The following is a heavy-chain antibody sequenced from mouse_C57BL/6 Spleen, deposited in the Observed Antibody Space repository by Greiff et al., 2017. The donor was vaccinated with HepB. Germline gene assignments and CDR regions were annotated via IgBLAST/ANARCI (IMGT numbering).Heavy chain of an antibody. CDR3: ASRRESNYVGY. CDR2: IDPSDSYT. Sequence: VQLQQPGAELVKPGASVKLSCKASGYTFTSYWMQWVKQRPGQGLEWIGEIDPSDSYTNYNQKFKGKATLTVDTSSSTAYMQLSSLTSEDSAVYYCASRRESNYVGYWGQGTTLTVSS. V-gene: IGHV1-50*01. J-gene: IGHJ2*01. CDR1: GYTFTSYW. D-gene: IGHD5-1*01.